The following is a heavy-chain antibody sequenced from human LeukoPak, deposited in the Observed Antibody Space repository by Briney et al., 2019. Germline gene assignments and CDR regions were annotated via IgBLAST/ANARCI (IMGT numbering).Heavy chain of an antibody. Sequence: GESLEISCQASGYRFTTYWIGWVRQVPGKGLEWMGIIYPDNSDTKYSPSFQGQVTISADKSISTAYLQWSSLKASDSAMYYCARASDSSSSSWAQNDYWGQGTLVTVSS. CDR2: IYPDNSDT. D-gene: IGHD6-6*01. CDR3: ARASDSSSSSWAQNDY. V-gene: IGHV5-51*03. CDR1: GYRFTTYW. J-gene: IGHJ4*02.